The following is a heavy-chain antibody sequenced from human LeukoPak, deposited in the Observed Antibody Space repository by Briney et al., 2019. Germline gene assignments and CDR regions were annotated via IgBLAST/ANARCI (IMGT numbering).Heavy chain of an antibody. Sequence: SETLSLTCTVSGGSISSYYWSWIRQPPGKGLEWIGYIYNSGSTNYNPSLKSRVTISVDTSKHQLSLKLNSVTAADTAVYYCARDSSLYCSGGSCYQYFQHWGQGTLVTVSS. CDR3: ARDSSLYCSGGSCYQYFQH. J-gene: IGHJ1*01. D-gene: IGHD2-15*01. CDR1: GGSISSYY. V-gene: IGHV4-59*01. CDR2: IYNSGST.